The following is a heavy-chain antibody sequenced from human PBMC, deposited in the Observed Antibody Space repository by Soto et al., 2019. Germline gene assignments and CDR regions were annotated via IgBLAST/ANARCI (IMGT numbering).Heavy chain of an antibody. CDR1: SGSISSSNW. CDR3: SRASYGSGSYRVGDDAFDI. V-gene: IGHV4-4*02. J-gene: IGHJ3*02. D-gene: IGHD3-10*01. Sequence: PSETLSLTCAVSSGSISSSNWWSWVRQPPGKGLEWIGEIYHSGSTNYNPSLKSRVTISVDKSKNQFSLKLSSVTAADTAVYYCSRASYGSGSYRVGDDAFDIWGQGTMVTVSS. CDR2: IYHSGST.